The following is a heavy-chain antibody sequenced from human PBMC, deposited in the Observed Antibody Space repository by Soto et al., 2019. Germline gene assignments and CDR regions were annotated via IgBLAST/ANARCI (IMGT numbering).Heavy chain of an antibody. CDR1: GFTFSNYA. Sequence: GGSLRLSCAASGFTFSNYAMSWVRQAPGKGLEWVSGTSGSGGTTYYADSVKGRFSMSRDSSKNTLYLEMTSLRAEDTAVYYCAKAPRSSPSSYFDYWGQGILVTVSS. D-gene: IGHD6-6*01. J-gene: IGHJ4*02. CDR2: TSGSGGTT. CDR3: AKAPRSSPSSYFDY. V-gene: IGHV3-23*01.